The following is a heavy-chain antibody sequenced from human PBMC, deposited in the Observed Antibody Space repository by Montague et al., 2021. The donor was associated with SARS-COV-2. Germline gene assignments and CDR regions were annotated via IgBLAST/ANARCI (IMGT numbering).Heavy chain of an antibody. CDR1: GGSLSGFY. CDR2: ITHGGRT. V-gene: IGHV4-34*01. Sequence: SETLSLTCAVYGGSLSGFYWTWIRQAPGKGLEWVGEITHGGRTSXSPSLKSRLTISLDTSKNQFSLKLDSVTAADTATYYCARSHDYRGNDYFDSWGQGALVIVSS. CDR3: ARSHDYRGNDYFDS. D-gene: IGHD4-23*01. J-gene: IGHJ4*02.